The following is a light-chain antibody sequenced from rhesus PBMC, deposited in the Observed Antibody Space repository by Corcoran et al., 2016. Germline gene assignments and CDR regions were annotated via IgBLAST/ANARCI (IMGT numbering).Light chain of an antibody. CDR3: LQYNSSPCS. V-gene: IGKV1-22*01. Sequence: DIQMTQSPSSLSASVGDTVTITCRASKSISSWLDWYQQRPGKAPNLLIYKASTLQRGVPSRFSGSGSGTDFTLTISSLQPEDFATYYCLQYNSSPCSFGQGTKVEIK. CDR1: KSISSW. J-gene: IGKJ2*01. CDR2: KAS.